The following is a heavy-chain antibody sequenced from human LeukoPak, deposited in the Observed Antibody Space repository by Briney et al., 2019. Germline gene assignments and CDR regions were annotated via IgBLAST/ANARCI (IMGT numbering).Heavy chain of an antibody. D-gene: IGHD3-10*01. CDR3: AKGRGVCYI. Sequence: QSGGSLRLSCVASGFTFSCYGMHWVRQAPGKGLEWVAVISNDGSNKYYADSVKGRFTISRDNSKNTLYLQMNSLRAEDTSVYYSAKGRGVCYIWGRETMVTVSS. CDR1: GFTFSCYG. CDR2: ISNDGSNK. V-gene: IGHV3-30*18. J-gene: IGHJ3*02.